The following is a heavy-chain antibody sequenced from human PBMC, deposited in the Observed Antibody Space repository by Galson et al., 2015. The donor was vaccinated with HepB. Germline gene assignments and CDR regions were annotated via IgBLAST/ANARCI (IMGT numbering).Heavy chain of an antibody. J-gene: IGHJ6*02. V-gene: IGHV3-23*01. CDR2: ISESGAGT. CDR1: GFTFSSSG. D-gene: IGHD2-21*01. CDR3: AKDRLGWYKDV. Sequence: SLRLSCAASGFTFSSSGMSWVRRAPGKGLEWVASISESGAGTYYADSVRGRFTISRDNSKNTMYLQMNSLRAEDTAVYYCAKDRLGWYKDVWGQGTTVTVSS.